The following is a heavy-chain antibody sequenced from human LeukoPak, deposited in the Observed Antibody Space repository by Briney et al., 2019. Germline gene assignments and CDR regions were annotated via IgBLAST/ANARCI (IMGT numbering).Heavy chain of an antibody. CDR3: AKAPTVYYFDY. CDR1: RFTFYSFA. D-gene: IGHD4-17*01. CDR2: ISGSGGST. V-gene: IGHV3-23*01. J-gene: IGHJ4*02. Sequence: GGSLRLSCAPSRFTFYSFAMSCVPEAPGEGGEWVSAISGSGGSTYYADSVKGRFTISRDNSKNTLYLQMNSLRAEDTAVYYCAKAPTVYYFDYWGQGTLVTVSS.